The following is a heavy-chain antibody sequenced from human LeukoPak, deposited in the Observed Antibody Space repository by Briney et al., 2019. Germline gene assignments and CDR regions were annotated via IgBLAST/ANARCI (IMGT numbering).Heavy chain of an antibody. CDR1: GGSMSSYF. V-gene: IGHV4-4*07. J-gene: IGHJ5*02. CDR2: IFGSGSA. Sequence: SETLSLTCTVSGGSMSSYFWSWVRQPAGKGLEWIGRIFGSGSANYNPALNGRVTVSIDTSKNQFSLKLNSVTAADTAVYYCAREGDTSGYHYWFDQWGQGTLVTV. D-gene: IGHD3-22*01. CDR3: AREGDTSGYHYWFDQ.